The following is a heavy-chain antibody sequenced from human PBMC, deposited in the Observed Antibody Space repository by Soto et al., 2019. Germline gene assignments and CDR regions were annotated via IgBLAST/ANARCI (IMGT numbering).Heavy chain of an antibody. Sequence: QVQLQESGPGLVKPSQTLSLTCTVSGVSITSGNYYWTRIRQLPGKGLECIGYIYYNGNTYYHPSLKSGVTISVDTSKCQLSLKLSSVTASDTAVDYCAGRAGWWKGAFDYWGQGTLVTVSS. CDR1: GVSITSGNYY. V-gene: IGHV4-31*03. J-gene: IGHJ4*02. CDR2: IYYNGNT. CDR3: AGRAGWWKGAFDY. D-gene: IGHD2-15*01.